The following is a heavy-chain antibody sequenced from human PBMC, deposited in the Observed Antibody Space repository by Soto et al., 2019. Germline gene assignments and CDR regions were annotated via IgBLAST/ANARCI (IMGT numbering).Heavy chain of an antibody. Sequence: SVKVSFKASAGTFSSYAISWVRQAPGQGLELMGGIIPIFGTANYAQKFQGRVTLTADESTSTAYMELSSLSSEDTAVYYCARGLVVAATQPTYYYYGMDVWGQGTKVTVSS. D-gene: IGHD2-15*01. CDR2: IIPIFGTA. V-gene: IGHV1-69*13. CDR1: AGTFSSYA. CDR3: ARGLVVAATQPTYYYYGMDV. J-gene: IGHJ6*02.